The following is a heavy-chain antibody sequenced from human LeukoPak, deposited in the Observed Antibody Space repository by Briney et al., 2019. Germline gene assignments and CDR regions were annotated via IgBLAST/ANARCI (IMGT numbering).Heavy chain of an antibody. D-gene: IGHD2-15*01. Sequence: PSETLSLTCAVYGGSFSGYYWSWIRQPPGKGLEWIGEINHSGSTNYNPSLKSRVTISVDTSKNQFSLKLSSVTAADTAVYYCARGLTRLAAQRALDYWGQGTLVTVSS. CDR3: ARGLTRLAAQRALDY. CDR1: GGSFSGYY. V-gene: IGHV4-34*01. J-gene: IGHJ4*02. CDR2: INHSGST.